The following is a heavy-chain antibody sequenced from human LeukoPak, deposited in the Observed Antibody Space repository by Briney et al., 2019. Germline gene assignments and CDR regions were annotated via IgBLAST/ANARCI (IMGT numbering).Heavy chain of an antibody. D-gene: IGHD3-3*01. Sequence: ASVNVSRKASVYTFTSYDINWVRQATAQGLEWMGWMNPNRGNTGYAHKFQGTVTMTRNTSISTAYMELSSLRSEDTAVYYCARGEEYYDFWSGSNWFDPWGQGTLVTVSS. J-gene: IGHJ5*02. CDR3: ARGEEYYDFWSGSNWFDP. CDR2: MNPNRGNT. CDR1: VYTFTSYD. V-gene: IGHV1-8*01.